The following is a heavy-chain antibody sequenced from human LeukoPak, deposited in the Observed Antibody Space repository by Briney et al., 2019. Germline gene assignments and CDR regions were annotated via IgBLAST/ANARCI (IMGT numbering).Heavy chain of an antibody. Sequence: SETLSLTCAVYGGSFSGYYWSWIRQPPGKGLEWIGEINHGGSTNYNPSLKSRVTISVDTSKNQFSLKLSSVTAADTAVYYCARLYYGSGSYYAYWGQGTLVTVSS. J-gene: IGHJ4*02. D-gene: IGHD3-10*01. CDR1: GGSFSGYY. CDR2: INHGGST. CDR3: ARLYYGSGSYYAY. V-gene: IGHV4-34*01.